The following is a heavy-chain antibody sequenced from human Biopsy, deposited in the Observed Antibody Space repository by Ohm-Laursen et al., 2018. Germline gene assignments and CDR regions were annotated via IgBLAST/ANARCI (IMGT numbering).Heavy chain of an antibody. CDR1: GFPFTNAW. CDR2: IKSKTGGGTI. CDR3: LSNWLYP. J-gene: IGHJ5*02. V-gene: IGHV3-15*01. Sequence: SLRLSCAASGFPFTNAWMSWVRQAPGKGLEWVGRIKSKTGGGTIDYAASVKGRFSISRDDSKNTLYLQMNSLKTEDTAVYYCLSNWLYPWGQGTLVTVSS.